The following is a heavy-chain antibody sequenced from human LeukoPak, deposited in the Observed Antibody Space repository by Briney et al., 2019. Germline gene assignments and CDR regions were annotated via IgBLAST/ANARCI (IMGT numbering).Heavy chain of an antibody. D-gene: IGHD3-22*01. V-gene: IGHV4-34*01. CDR2: INHSGST. CDR1: GGSFSGYY. CDR3: ARFRSGYYYVDY. J-gene: IGHJ4*02. Sequence: SETLSLTCAVYGGSFSGYYWSWIRQPPGKGLEWIGEINHSGSTNYNPSLKSRVTISVDTSKNQFSLKLSSVTAADTAVYYCARFRSGYYYVDYWGQGTLVTVSS.